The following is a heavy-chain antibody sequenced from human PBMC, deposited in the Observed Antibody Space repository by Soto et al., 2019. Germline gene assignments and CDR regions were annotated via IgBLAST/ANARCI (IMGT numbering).Heavy chain of an antibody. CDR1: GGSISSYY. CDR2: IYYSGST. Sequence: NPSETLSLTCTVSGGSISSYYWSWIRQPPGKGLEWIGYIYYSGSTNYNPSLKSRVTISVDTSKNQFSLKLSSVTAADTAVYYCARISWYFYYYMDVWGKGTTVTVSS. J-gene: IGHJ6*03. CDR3: ARISWYFYYYMDV. V-gene: IGHV4-59*01. D-gene: IGHD6-13*01.